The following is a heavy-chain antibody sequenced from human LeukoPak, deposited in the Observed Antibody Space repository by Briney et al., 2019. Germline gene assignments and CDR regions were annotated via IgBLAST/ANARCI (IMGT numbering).Heavy chain of an antibody. CDR3: ARELSVVVPAATFDYFDY. V-gene: IGHV4-30-4*08. Sequence: SETLSLTCTVSGGPISSGDYYWSWIRQPPGKGLEWIWYIYYSGSTYYNPSLKSRVTISVDTSKNQFSLKLSSVTAADTAVYYCARELSVVVPAATFDYFDYWGQGTLVTVSS. J-gene: IGHJ4*02. CDR1: GGPISSGDYY. CDR2: IYYSGST. D-gene: IGHD2-2*01.